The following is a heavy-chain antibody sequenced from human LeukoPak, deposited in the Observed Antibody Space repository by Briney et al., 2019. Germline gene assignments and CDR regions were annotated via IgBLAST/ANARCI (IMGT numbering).Heavy chain of an antibody. CDR1: GGTFSGYATFSSYA. CDR3: ARIPIQWELPVLPPDY. CDR2: ISAYNGNT. J-gene: IGHJ4*02. D-gene: IGHD1-26*01. V-gene: IGHV1-18*01. Sequence: ASVKVSCKASGGTFSGYATFSSYAISWVRQAPGQGLEWMGWISAYNGNTNYAQKLQGRVTMTTDTSTSTAYMELRSLRSDDTAVYYCARIPIQWELPVLPPDYWGQGTLVTVSS.